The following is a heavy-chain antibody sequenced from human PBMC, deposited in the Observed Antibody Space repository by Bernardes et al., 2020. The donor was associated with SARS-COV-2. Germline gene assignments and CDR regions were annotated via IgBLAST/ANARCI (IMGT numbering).Heavy chain of an antibody. CDR1: GGSISSYY. V-gene: IGHV4-59*08. D-gene: IGHD4-17*01. CDR3: AGSDYGDYPGYFDY. Sequence: SSTLSTTCTVSGGSISSYYWSWIRQPPGPGLAWIGYIYYSGSTNYNPSLKSRVTISVDTSKNQFSLKLSSVTAADTAVYYCAGSDYGDYPGYFDYWGQGTLVTGSA. J-gene: IGHJ4*02. CDR2: IYYSGST.